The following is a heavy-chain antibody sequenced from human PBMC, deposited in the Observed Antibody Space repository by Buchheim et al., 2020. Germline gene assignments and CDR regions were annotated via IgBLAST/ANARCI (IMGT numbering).Heavy chain of an antibody. J-gene: IGHJ4*02. V-gene: IGHV3-30*03. CDR3: ARDCRSSSCRPGFDY. CDR2: ISYDGSNK. D-gene: IGHD6-13*01. CDR1: GFTFSSYG. Sequence: QVQLVESGGGVVQPGRSLRLSCAASGFTFSSYGMHWVRQAPGKGLEWVAVISYDGSNKYYADSVKGRFTISRDNSKNTLYLQMNSLRAEDTAVYYCARDCRSSSCRPGFDYWGQGTL.